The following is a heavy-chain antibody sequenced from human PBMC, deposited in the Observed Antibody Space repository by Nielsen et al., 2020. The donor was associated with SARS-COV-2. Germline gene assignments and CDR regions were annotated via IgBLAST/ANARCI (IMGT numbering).Heavy chain of an antibody. Sequence: GESLKISCAASGFTFSGSAMHWVRKASGKGLEWVGRIRSYANGYATAYAASVKGRFTISRDDSKNTAYLQMNSLKTEDTAVYYCSSPTVAYWGQGTLFTVSS. CDR3: SSPTVAY. D-gene: IGHD4-23*01. CDR2: IRSYANGYAT. J-gene: IGHJ4*02. V-gene: IGHV3-73*01. CDR1: GFTFSGSA.